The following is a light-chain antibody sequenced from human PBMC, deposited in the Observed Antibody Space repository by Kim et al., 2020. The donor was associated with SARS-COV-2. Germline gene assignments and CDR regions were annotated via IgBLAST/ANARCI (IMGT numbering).Light chain of an antibody. J-gene: IGKJ4*01. CDR1: QSVRSQ. Sequence: EVLMTQSPATLSVSPGERATLSCRASQSVRSQLAWYQQKPGQAPRLLIYGASTRATGIPARFSGYGSGTEFTLTISSLQSEEDFGVYYCQQYNSWPLTFGGGTKVDIK. CDR3: QQYNSWPLT. CDR2: GAS. V-gene: IGKV3-15*01.